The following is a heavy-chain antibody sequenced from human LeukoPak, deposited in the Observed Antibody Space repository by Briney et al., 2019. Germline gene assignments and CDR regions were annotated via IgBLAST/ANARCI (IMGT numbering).Heavy chain of an antibody. Sequence: ASVKVSCKASGYTFTGYYMHWVRQAPGQGLEWKGWINPNSGGTNYAQKFQGRVTMTRDTSISTAYMELSRLRSDDTAVYYCAREDEVVAATPEYYFDYWGQGTLVTVSS. CDR1: GYTFTGYY. CDR3: AREDEVVAATPEYYFDY. J-gene: IGHJ4*02. CDR2: INPNSGGT. V-gene: IGHV1-2*02. D-gene: IGHD2-15*01.